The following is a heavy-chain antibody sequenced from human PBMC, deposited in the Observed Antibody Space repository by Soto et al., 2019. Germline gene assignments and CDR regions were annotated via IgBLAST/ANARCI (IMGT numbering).Heavy chain of an antibody. CDR2: INPNSGGT. CDR3: ARDGSGFSPSLDFDY. V-gene: IGHV1-2*04. CDR1: GYTFTGYY. Sequence: ASVKVSCKASGYTFTGYYMHWVRQAPGQGLEWMGWINPNSGGTNYAQKFQGWVTMTRDTSISTAYMELSRLRSDDTAVYYCARDGSGFSPSLDFDYWGQGTLVTVSS. D-gene: IGHD5-12*01. J-gene: IGHJ4*02.